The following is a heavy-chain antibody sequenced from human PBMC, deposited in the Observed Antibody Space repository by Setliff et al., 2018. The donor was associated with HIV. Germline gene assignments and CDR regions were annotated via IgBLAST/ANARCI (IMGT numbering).Heavy chain of an antibody. Sequence: GGSLSLSCEASGFTFSDYDFHWVRQAAGKGREWVSAIGTGGDTYYVDSVKGRFTISRENARNSLYLQMNSLRVGDTAVYYCAREIRTVYTGGHYFYGIDVWGQGTAVTVSS. J-gene: IGHJ6*02. D-gene: IGHD3-16*01. CDR3: AREIRTVYTGGHYFYGIDV. V-gene: IGHV3-13*01. CDR2: IGTGGDT. CDR1: GFTFSDYD.